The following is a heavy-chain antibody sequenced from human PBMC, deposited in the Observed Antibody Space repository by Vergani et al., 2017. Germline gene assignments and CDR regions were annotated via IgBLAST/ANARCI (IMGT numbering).Heavy chain of an antibody. CDR3: AKANPRNSGYDYLYYYHAMDV. D-gene: IGHD5-12*01. CDR1: GFTFNHYA. CDR2: ISGRGGST. V-gene: IGHV3-23*01. Sequence: EVQLLESGGDLVQPGGSLRLSCAASGFTFNHYAMNWVRQAPGKGLEWVSGISGRGGSTYYAGSVKGRFTISRDSSKNTLYLQMNSLSAEDTAVYYCAKANPRNSGYDYLYYYHAMDVWGQGTTVTVSS. J-gene: IGHJ6*02.